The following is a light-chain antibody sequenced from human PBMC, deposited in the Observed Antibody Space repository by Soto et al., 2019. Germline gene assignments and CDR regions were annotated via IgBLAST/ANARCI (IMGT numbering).Light chain of an antibody. CDR3: QQYGSSPWT. CDR2: LAS. Sequence: EIVLTQSPGTLSLSPGERATLSCRASQSITNNYLACYQQKPGQAPRLLIYLASNRAAGIPDRFSGSGSGADFTLTINRLEPEDFAVYHCQQYGSSPWTFGQGTKVDIK. V-gene: IGKV3-20*01. CDR1: QSITNNY. J-gene: IGKJ1*01.